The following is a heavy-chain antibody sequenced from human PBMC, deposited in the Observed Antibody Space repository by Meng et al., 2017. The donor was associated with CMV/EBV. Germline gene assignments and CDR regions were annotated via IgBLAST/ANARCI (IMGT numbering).Heavy chain of an antibody. CDR1: GFTFSSYA. Sequence: GESLKISCAASGFTFSSYAMSWVRQAPGKGLEWVSAISGSGGSTYYADSVKGRFTFSRDNSKNTLYLQMNSLRAEDTAVYYCAKTSWDFTENCYFDYWGQGTLVTVSS. D-gene: IGHD3-3*01. CDR3: AKTSWDFTENCYFDY. CDR2: ISGSGGST. J-gene: IGHJ4*02. V-gene: IGHV3-23*01.